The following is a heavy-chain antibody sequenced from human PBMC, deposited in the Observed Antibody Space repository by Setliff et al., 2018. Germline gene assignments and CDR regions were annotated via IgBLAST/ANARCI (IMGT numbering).Heavy chain of an antibody. D-gene: IGHD6-19*01. CDR1: GFTFSGSA. CDR2: IRSKTSGFAT. J-gene: IGHJ5*02. Sequence: GGSLRLSCAASGFTFSGSAMHWVRQASGKGLGWVGRIRSKTSGFATAYSASVKGRFTISRDDSMNTAYLQMDSLRTEDTAVYYCSRAVDGRTWFDPWGQGALVTVSS. V-gene: IGHV3-73*01. CDR3: SRAVDGRTWFDP.